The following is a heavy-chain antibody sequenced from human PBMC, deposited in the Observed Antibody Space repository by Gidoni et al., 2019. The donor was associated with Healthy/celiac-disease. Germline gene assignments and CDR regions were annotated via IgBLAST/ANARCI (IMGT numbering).Heavy chain of an antibody. CDR1: GGSISSYY. CDR2: IYYSGST. V-gene: IGHV4-59*01. J-gene: IGHJ4*02. Sequence: QVQLQESGPGLVKPSETLSLTCTVSGGSISSYYGSWIRQPPGKGLEWIGYIYYSGSTNYNPSLKSRVTISVDTSKNQFSLKLSSVTAADTAVYYCAVTRRDGYPSGFDYWGQGTLVTVSS. D-gene: IGHD5-12*01. CDR3: AVTRRDGYPSGFDY.